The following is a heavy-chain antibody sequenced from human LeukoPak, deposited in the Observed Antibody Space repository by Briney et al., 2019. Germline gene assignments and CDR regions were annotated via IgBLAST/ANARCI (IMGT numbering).Heavy chain of an antibody. CDR2: VFNGGST. D-gene: IGHD6-13*01. Sequence: SETLSLTCSVSGSSINSHYWIWIRQSPGKGLEWIGYVFNGGSTNYNPSLKSRVTMSLDTSRDQFSLRLSSVTAADTAIYYCASRPADSTWYGVFDYWSQGTLVTVSS. V-gene: IGHV4-59*11. CDR3: ASRPADSTWYGVFDY. CDR1: GSSINSHY. J-gene: IGHJ4*02.